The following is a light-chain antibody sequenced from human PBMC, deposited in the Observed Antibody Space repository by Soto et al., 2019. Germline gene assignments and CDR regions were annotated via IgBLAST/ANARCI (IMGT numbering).Light chain of an antibody. J-gene: IGKJ5*01. CDR3: QQYNNWLIT. CDR2: GAS. V-gene: IGKV3-15*01. Sequence: EIVMTQSPATLSVSPGERATLSCRASQSVSSNLAWYQQKPGQAPRLLIYGASTRATGIPARFSGSGSGTQFTLTISTLHSEDFAVYYGQQYNNWLITFGQGKRLEIK. CDR1: QSVSSN.